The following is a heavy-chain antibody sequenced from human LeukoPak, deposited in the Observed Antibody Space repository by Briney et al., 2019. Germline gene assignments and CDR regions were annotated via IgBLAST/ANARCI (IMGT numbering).Heavy chain of an antibody. CDR1: GYTFTSYY. Sequence: GASVKVSCKASGYTFTSYYMHWVRQAPGQGLEWMGLINPSGGSTSYAQKFQGRVTMTRDTSTSTVYMELSSLRSEDTAVYCCARPHCSSTSCYGSLIYWGQGTLVTVSS. CDR2: INPSGGST. CDR3: ARPHCSSTSCYGSLIY. D-gene: IGHD2-2*01. V-gene: IGHV1-46*01. J-gene: IGHJ4*02.